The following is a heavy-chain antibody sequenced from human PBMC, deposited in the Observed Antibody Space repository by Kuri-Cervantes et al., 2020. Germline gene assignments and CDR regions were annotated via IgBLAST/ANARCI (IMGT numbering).Heavy chain of an antibody. CDR2: IIPIFGTA. D-gene: IGHD4-17*01. CDR3: ARTTVRTGYFQH. Sequence: SVKVSCKASGGTFSSYAISWVRQAPGQGLEWMGGIIPIFGTANYAQKFQGRVTITADKSTSTAYMELRSLRSDDTAVYYCARTTVRTGYFQHWGQGTLVTVSS. V-gene: IGHV1-69*06. CDR1: GGTFSSYA. J-gene: IGHJ1*01.